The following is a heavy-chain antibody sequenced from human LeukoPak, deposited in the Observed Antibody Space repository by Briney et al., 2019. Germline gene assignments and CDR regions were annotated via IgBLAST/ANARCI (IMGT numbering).Heavy chain of an antibody. CDR3: ARELSTVDY. Sequence: PGGSLRLSCAASGFTFSSYAMHWVRQAPGKGLEWVAVISYDGSNKYYADSVKGRFTISRDNSKNTLCLQMNSLRAEDTAVYYCARELSTVDYWGQGTLVTVSS. J-gene: IGHJ4*02. CDR1: GFTFSSYA. V-gene: IGHV3-30*04. CDR2: ISYDGSNK. D-gene: IGHD2-2*01.